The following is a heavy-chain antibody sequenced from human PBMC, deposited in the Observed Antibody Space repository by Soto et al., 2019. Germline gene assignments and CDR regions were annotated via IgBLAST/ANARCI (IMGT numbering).Heavy chain of an antibody. D-gene: IGHD4-17*01. V-gene: IGHV4-31*03. J-gene: IGHJ4*02. CDR1: GGSISSGGYY. CDR2: IYYSGST. Sequence: SETLSLTCTVSGGSISSGGYYWSWIRQHPGKGLEWIGYIYYSGSTYYNPSLKSRVTISIDTSKNQFSLKLSSVTAADTAVYYCARDSSLHVGALHYFDYWGQGTLVTVSS. CDR3: ARDSSLHVGALHYFDY.